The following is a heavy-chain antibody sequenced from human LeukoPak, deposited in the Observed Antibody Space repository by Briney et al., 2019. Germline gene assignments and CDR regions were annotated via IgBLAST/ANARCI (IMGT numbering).Heavy chain of an antibody. Sequence: GGSLRLSCVVSGLTFRSYEMNWVRQAPGKGLEWVSYISSGGSITYYADSVKGRFTISRDNSKNTLYLQMNSLRAEDTALYYCAKRICTSNRCYLEYWGQGTLVTVPS. J-gene: IGHJ4*02. CDR2: ISSGGSIT. V-gene: IGHV3-23*01. CDR1: GLTFRSYE. D-gene: IGHD2-2*01. CDR3: AKRICTSNRCYLEY.